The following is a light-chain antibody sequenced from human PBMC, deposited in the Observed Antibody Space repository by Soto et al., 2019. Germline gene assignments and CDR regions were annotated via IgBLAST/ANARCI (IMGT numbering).Light chain of an antibody. Sequence: EIVLTQSPGTLSLSPGERATLSCRASQSVGSAYLAWYQHKPGQAPRHLIYGASSRATGIPARISGSGSGTDFTLTISRLEPEDFAVYYCQQYGSSRWTFGQGTKVEAK. J-gene: IGKJ1*01. CDR1: QSVGSAY. V-gene: IGKV3-20*01. CDR2: GAS. CDR3: QQYGSSRWT.